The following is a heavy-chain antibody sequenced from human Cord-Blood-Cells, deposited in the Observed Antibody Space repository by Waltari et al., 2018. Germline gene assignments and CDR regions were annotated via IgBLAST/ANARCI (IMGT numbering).Heavy chain of an antibody. CDR3: ARHRKNITIFGVVIISNWFDP. D-gene: IGHD3-3*01. V-gene: IGHV4-39*01. CDR1: GGFISSSSYY. Sequence: QLQLQESGPGLVKPSETLSLACPVPGGFISSSSYYWGWIRQPPGKGLEWIGSIYYSGSTYYNPSLKSRVTISVDTSKNQFSLKLSSVTAADTAVYYCARHRKNITIFGVVIISNWFDPWGQGTLVTVSS. J-gene: IGHJ5*02. CDR2: IYYSGST.